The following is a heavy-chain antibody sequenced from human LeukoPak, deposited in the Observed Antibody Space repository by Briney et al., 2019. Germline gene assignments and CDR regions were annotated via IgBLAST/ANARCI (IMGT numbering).Heavy chain of an antibody. J-gene: IGHJ4*02. CDR3: AKDRAYCGGDCYSWGAWDY. Sequence: GGSLRLSCAASGFTFSSYAMSWVRQAPGKGLEWDSAISGSGGSTYYADSVKGRFTISRDNSKNTLYLQMNSLRAEDTAVYYCAKDRAYCGGDCYSWGAWDYWGQGTLVTVSS. D-gene: IGHD2-21*02. V-gene: IGHV3-23*01. CDR1: GFTFSSYA. CDR2: ISGSGGST.